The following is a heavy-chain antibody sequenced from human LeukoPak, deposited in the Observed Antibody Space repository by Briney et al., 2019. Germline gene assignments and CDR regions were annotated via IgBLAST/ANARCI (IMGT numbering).Heavy chain of an antibody. CDR1: GFTFSSYA. J-gene: IGHJ4*02. CDR3: ARAPLMIVVVIATPLDY. Sequence: GGSLRLSCAASGFTFSSYAMHWVRQAPGKGLEWVAVISYDGSNKYYADSVKGRFTNSRDNSKNTLYLQMNSLRAEDTAVYYCARAPLMIVVVIATPLDYWGQGTLVTVSS. V-gene: IGHV3-30*04. CDR2: ISYDGSNK. D-gene: IGHD3-22*01.